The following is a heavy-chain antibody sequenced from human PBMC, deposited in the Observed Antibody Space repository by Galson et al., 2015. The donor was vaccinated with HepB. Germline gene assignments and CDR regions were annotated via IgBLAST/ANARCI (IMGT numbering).Heavy chain of an antibody. CDR2: ISARSTYI. D-gene: IGHD4-17*01. CDR1: GFTFSGFS. V-gene: IGHV3-21*06. J-gene: IGHJ4*02. Sequence: SLRLSCAASGFTFSGFSMNWVRQAPGKGLEWVSFISARSTYIYYAQSVKGRFTISRDNATSSVFLEMNNLRVDDTAVYYCARGWTGDYVVDCWGEGTVVTVSS. CDR3: ARGWTGDYVVDC.